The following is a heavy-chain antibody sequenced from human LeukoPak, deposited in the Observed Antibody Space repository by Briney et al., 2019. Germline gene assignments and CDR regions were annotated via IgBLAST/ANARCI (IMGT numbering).Heavy chain of an antibody. CDR1: VSTFTGYY. D-gene: IGHD3-22*01. V-gene: IGHV1-2*02. CDR3: ARDAQRDSSVSTPLESGDFFDH. Sequence: ASVKLCCSASVSTFTGYYMHWVRQAPGQGLGWLGWFDTYSGGTNYAEKFVGRVNMTRDATGSTAYMELSSLRSDDTAVYYCARDAQRDSSVSTPLESGDFFDHWGQGALVTISS. J-gene: IGHJ4*02. CDR2: FDTYSGGT.